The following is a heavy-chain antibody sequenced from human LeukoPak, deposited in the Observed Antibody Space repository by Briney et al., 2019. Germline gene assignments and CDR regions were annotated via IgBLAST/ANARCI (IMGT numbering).Heavy chain of an antibody. J-gene: IGHJ6*03. Sequence: PSETLSLTCAVSGYSISSGYYWGWIRQPPGKGLEWIGSIYHSGSTYYNPSLKSRVTISVDTSKNQFSLKLSSVTAADTAVYYCARASQDYYYYMDVWGKGTTVTVSS. CDR3: ARASQDYYYYMDV. CDR2: IYHSGST. CDR1: GYSISSGYY. V-gene: IGHV4-38-2*01.